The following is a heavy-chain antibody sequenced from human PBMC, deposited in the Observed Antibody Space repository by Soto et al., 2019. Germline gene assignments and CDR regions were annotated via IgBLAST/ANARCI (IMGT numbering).Heavy chain of an antibody. CDR1: GFTFSSSG. J-gene: IGHJ4*02. CDR3: AKDLTSYFDY. CDR2: ILYDASSK. Sequence: GGSLRLSCAASGFTFSSSGMHWVRQAPGKGLEWVAVILYDASSKYYADSVKGRFTISRDTSKNTLYLQMNSLRAEDTAIYYCAKDLTSYFDYWGQGTLVTVSS. V-gene: IGHV3-30*18. D-gene: IGHD3-10*01.